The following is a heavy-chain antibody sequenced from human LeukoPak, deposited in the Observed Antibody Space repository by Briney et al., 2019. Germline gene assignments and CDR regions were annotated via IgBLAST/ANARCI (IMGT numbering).Heavy chain of an antibody. J-gene: IGHJ6*02. V-gene: IGHV3-66*04. Sequence: PGGSLRLSCAASGFTVSSNYMSWVRQAPGKGLEWVSVIYSGGSTYYADSVKGRFTISRDNSKNTLYLQMNSLRAEDTAVYYCARHTFPRYCSSTSCYPNPYYYYYSMDVWGQGTTVTVSS. CDR1: GFTVSSNY. CDR3: ARHTFPRYCSSTSCYPNPYYYYYSMDV. CDR2: IYSGGST. D-gene: IGHD2-2*01.